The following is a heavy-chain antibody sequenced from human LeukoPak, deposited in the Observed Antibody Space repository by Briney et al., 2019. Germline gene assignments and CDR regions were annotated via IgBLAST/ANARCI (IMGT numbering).Heavy chain of an antibody. CDR3: ARDPPGSGWALDY. V-gene: IGHV3-33*01. CDR2: IWADGSDQ. J-gene: IGHJ4*02. Sequence: GGSLRLSCAASGFTLSSHAMHWVRQAPGKGLDWVAFIWADGSDQEYADSVKGRFTISRDNSKKTMYLQMNSLRVEDTAVYYCARDPPGSGWALDYWDQGTLVTVSS. CDR1: GFTLSSHA. D-gene: IGHD6-19*01.